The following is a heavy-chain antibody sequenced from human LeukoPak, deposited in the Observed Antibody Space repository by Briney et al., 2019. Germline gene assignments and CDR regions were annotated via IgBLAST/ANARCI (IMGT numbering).Heavy chain of an antibody. J-gene: IGHJ4*02. CDR3: ARVPFWSGYPPDY. V-gene: IGHV4-34*01. Sequence: SETLSLTCTVSGGSISSYYWSWIRQPPGKGLEWIGEINHSGSTNYNPSLKSRVTISVDTSKNQFSLKLSSVTAADTAVYYCARVPFWSGYPPDYWGQGTLVTVSS. CDR2: INHSGST. D-gene: IGHD3-3*01. CDR1: GGSISSYY.